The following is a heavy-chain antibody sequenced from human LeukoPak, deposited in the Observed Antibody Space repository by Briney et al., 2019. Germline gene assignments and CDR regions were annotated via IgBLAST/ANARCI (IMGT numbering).Heavy chain of an antibody. CDR3: VRPVSGSSGWYYNY. D-gene: IGHD6-19*01. V-gene: IGHV4-34*01. Sequence: PSETLSLTCAVYGGSFSGYYWSWLRQPPGKGLEWIGEINHSGSTNYNPSLKSRVTISVDTSKNQFSLKLSSVTAADRAVYYCVRPVSGSSGWYYNYWGQGTLVTISS. CDR2: INHSGST. J-gene: IGHJ4*02. CDR1: GGSFSGYY.